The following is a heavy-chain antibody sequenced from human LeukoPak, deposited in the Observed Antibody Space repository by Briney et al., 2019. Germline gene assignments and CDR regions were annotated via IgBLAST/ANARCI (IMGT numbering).Heavy chain of an antibody. CDR2: TYYRSKWCN. CDR1: GDSVSSNSAA. D-gene: IGHD5-18*01. V-gene: IGHV6-1*01. J-gene: IGHJ5*02. Sequence: SQTLSLTCAISGDSVSSNSAAWNWIRQSPSRGLEWLGRTYYRSKWCNDYAVSVKSRITINPDTSKNQFSLQLNSVTPEDTAVYYCAREDFHSRAYTAMFNNWFDPWGQGTLVTVSS. CDR3: AREDFHSRAYTAMFNNWFDP.